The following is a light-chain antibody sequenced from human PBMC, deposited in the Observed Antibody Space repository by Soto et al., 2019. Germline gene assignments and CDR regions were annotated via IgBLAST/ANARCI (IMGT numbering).Light chain of an antibody. CDR2: GAS. V-gene: IGKV3-20*01. J-gene: IGKJ5*01. CDR1: QSVSSSY. CDR3: QQYGSSPPIT. Sequence: EIVLTQSPGTLSLSPGERATLSCRASQSVSSSYLAWYQQKPGQATRLLIDGASSRATGIPDRFSGSVSGTDFTLTISRLEPEDFAVYYCQQYGSSPPITFGQGTRL.